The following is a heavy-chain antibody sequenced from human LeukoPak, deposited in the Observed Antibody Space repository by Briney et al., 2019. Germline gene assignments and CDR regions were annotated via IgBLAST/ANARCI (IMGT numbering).Heavy chain of an antibody. J-gene: IGHJ4*02. Sequence: ASAKVSCKPSGYTFTGYYIHWVRQAPGQGLEWMGWINPNNGATNYAQKFQGRVTMTRDTSMSTAYMELNSLTSDDTAVYYCAREGHSSPYDFDYWGQGTLVTVSS. CDR3: AREGHSSPYDFDY. D-gene: IGHD6-13*01. V-gene: IGHV1-2*02. CDR1: GYTFTGYY. CDR2: INPNNGAT.